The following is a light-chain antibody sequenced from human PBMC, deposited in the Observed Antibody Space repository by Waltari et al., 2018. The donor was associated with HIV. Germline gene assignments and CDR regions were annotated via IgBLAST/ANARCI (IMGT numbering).Light chain of an antibody. J-gene: IGKJ2*03. V-gene: IGKV4-1*01. CDR3: QQYYSTPYS. CDR2: WAS. Sequence: DIVMTQSPDSLAVSLGERATINCKSSQSVLYSSNNKNYLSWYQQKPRPPPKLLIYWASTRESGVPDRFGGGGSGTDFTLTISSLQADDVAVYYCQQYYSTPYSFGQGTKVEIK. CDR1: QSVLYSSNNKNY.